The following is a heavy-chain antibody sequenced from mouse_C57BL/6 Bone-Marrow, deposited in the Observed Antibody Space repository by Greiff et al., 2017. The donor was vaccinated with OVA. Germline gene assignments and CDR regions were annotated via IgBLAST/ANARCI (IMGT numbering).Heavy chain of an antibody. V-gene: IGHV5-4*01. Sequence: VQLKESGGGLVKPGGSLKLSCAASGFTFSSYAMSWVRQTPEKRLEWVATISDGGSYTYYPDNVKGRFTISRDNAKNNLYLQMSHLKSEDTAMYYCARALYYPYWYFDVWGTGTTVTVSS. CDR2: ISDGGSYT. D-gene: IGHD2-1*01. CDR3: ARALYYPYWYFDV. CDR1: GFTFSSYA. J-gene: IGHJ1*03.